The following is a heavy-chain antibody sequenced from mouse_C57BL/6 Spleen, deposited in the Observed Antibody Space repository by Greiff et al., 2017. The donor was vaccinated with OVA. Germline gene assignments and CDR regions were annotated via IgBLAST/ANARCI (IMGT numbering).Heavy chain of an antibody. CDR2: IDPSDSYT. CDR3: ARRGYYDSYYAMDY. D-gene: IGHD2-4*01. Sequence: QVQLQQPGAELVMPGASVKLSCKASGYTFTSYWMHWVKQRPGQGLEWIGEIDPSDSYTNYNQKFKGKSTLTVDKSSSTAYMQLSSLTSEDSAVYYCARRGYYDSYYAMDYWGQGTSVTVSS. J-gene: IGHJ4*01. CDR1: GYTFTSYW. V-gene: IGHV1-69*01.